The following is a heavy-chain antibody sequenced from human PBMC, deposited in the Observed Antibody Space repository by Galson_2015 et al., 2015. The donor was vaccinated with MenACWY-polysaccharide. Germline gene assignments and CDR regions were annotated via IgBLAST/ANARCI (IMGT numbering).Heavy chain of an antibody. Sequence: SVKVSCKASGGSFSILSFNWVRQAPGQGLEWMGRIIPIAGMTNYAEKFQGRVTIIADRSTSTAYMELSSLRFEDTAVYFCARTWCDSSNYCCCDSRGQGTLVIVSS. CDR1: GGSFSILS. V-gene: IGHV1-69*02. CDR2: IIPIAGMT. CDR3: ARTWCDSSNYCCCDS. J-gene: IGHJ5*01. D-gene: IGHD4-11*01.